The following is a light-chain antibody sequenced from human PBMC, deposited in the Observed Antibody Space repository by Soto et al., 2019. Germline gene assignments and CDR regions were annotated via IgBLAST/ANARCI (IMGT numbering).Light chain of an antibody. CDR3: HQYGSSLGT. CDR1: QSGTGTN. J-gene: IGKJ2*01. V-gene: IGKV3-20*01. Sequence: IVLTQSPVTLSLSPGEGATLSCRASQSGTGTNLAWYQQRAGQAPRLLIYDAVRRATGIPDRFSGSGSGTDFNLTNSRLEPEDFAVYYCHQYGSSLGTFGQGTKVEI. CDR2: DAV.